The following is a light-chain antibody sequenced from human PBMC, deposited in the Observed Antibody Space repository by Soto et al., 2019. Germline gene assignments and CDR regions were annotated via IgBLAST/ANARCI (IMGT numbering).Light chain of an antibody. V-gene: IGKV3-15*01. J-gene: IGKJ4*01. Sequence: EIVMTQSPATLSVSPGERATLSCRANQSVSSNLAWYQQKPGQAPRLLIYGASARATGIPARFSGSGSGTEFTLTISSLQSKDFAIYYCQQYHNWPSLGFGGGTKLEIK. CDR1: QSVSSN. CDR2: GAS. CDR3: QQYHNWPSLG.